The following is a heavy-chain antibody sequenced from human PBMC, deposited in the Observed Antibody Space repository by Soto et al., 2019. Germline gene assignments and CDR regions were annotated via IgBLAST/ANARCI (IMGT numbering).Heavy chain of an antibody. CDR1: GGSFSGYY. D-gene: IGHD2-8*02. Sequence: QVQLQQWGAGLLKPSETLSLTCAVYGGSFSGYYWTWIRQPPGTGLEWIGEINHSGSTNYNPSLKXQXTXSXYTSKNQCSLKLTSVTAAATAVYYCARDKITGLFDYWGQGTLVTVSS. CDR2: INHSGST. CDR3: ARDKITGLFDY. V-gene: IGHV4-34*01. J-gene: IGHJ4*02.